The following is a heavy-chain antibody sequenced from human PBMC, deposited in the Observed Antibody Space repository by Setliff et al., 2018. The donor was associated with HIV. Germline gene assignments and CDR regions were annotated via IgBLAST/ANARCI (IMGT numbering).Heavy chain of an antibody. V-gene: IGHV4-59*12. D-gene: IGHD3-3*01. J-gene: IGHJ5*02. CDR3: AREEDYNFWSGYDWFDP. CDR2: IYYRGGT. Sequence: PSETLSLTCNVSGASISSYYWSWIRQPPGKGLEWIGYIYYRGGTNYNPSLKSRLTISVDAAKNQFSLKLSSVTAADTAMYYCAREEDYNFWSGYDWFDPWGQGTLVTVSS. CDR1: GASISSYY.